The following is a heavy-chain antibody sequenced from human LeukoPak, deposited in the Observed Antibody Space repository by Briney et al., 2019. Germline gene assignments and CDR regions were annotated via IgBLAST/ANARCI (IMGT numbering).Heavy chain of an antibody. V-gene: IGHV3-15*01. CDR3: TTIGSSWGVDY. CDR1: GFTFSAAW. D-gene: IGHD6-13*01. CDR2: IKSKTNGGTI. J-gene: IGHJ4*02. Sequence: GGSLRLSCEGSGFTFSAAWMTWVRQAPGKGLEWVGRIKSKTNGGTIDYAAPVKGRFTISRDGSRNTLYLQMNSLKTEDTAVYYCTTIGSSWGVDYWGQGTRVTVSS.